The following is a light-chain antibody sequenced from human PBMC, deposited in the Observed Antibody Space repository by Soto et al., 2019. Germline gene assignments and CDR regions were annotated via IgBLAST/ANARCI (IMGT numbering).Light chain of an antibody. CDR3: QQYGSSPST. CDR1: QSVTSGS. V-gene: IGKV3-20*01. CDR2: GAS. J-gene: IGKJ4*01. Sequence: EIVLTQSPGTLSLSPGERATLSCRASQSVTSGSLAWYQQKPGQAPRLLIYGASSRATGIPDRFSGSGSGTDFTLTISRLEPEDFAVYYCQQYGSSPSTFGGGTKVEIK.